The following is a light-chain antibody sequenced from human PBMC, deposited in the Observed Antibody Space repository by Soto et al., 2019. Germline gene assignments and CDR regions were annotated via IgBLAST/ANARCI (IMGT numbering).Light chain of an antibody. J-gene: IGLJ1*01. Sequence: QSVLTQPASVSGSPGQSITISCTGTSSDVGGYNYVSWFQHHPGKAPKLIIYEVSYRPSGVSNRFSGSKSGDTASLTISGLQAEEEADYYCSSFTNTITRYAFGTGTKVTV. CDR1: SSDVGGYNY. V-gene: IGLV2-14*01. CDR2: EVS. CDR3: SSFTNTITRYA.